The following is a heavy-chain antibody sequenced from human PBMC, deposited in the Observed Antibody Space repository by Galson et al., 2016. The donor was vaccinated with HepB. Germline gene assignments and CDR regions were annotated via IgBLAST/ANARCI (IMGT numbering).Heavy chain of an antibody. CDR3: VKGGDYCLPS. D-gene: IGHD2-21*02. Sequence: SETLSLTCAVSGASITNYTWWHWVRQPPGKGRDWIGEIFHDASSNFNPSLKSRVTISVDKSNNHFSMELRSVTAADTAVYYCVKGGDYCLPSWGQGTLVTVSS. CDR1: GASITNYTW. CDR2: IFHDASS. J-gene: IGHJ5*02. V-gene: IGHV4-4*02.